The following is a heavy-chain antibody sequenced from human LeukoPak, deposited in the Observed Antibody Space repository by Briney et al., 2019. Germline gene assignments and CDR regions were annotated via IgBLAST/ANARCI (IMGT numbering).Heavy chain of an antibody. CDR3: ARSWAGFDY. CDR1: GGSICSNSYY. V-gene: IGHV4-61*02. D-gene: IGHD6-13*01. Sequence: SQTLSLTCTVSGGSICSNSYYWGWIRQPAGKGLEWIGRIYTSGSTNYNPSLKSRVSISVDTSKSQFSLNLSSVTAADTAVYYCARSWAGFDYWGQGTLVTVSS. J-gene: IGHJ4*02. CDR2: IYTSGST.